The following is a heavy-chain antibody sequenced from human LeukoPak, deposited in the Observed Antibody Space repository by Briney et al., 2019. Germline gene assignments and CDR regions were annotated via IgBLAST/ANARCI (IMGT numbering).Heavy chain of an antibody. V-gene: IGHV1-3*01. Sequence: ASVKVSCKASGYTFTNYVIHRVRQAPGQGPEWMGWINAGNGDTKYSHHFQGRVTITRDTSASTAYMEMSSLTSEDTALYYCARDDCGDTCYPGGYWGQGTLVTVSS. D-gene: IGHD2-21*01. CDR3: ARDDCGDTCYPGGY. CDR1: GYTFTNYV. J-gene: IGHJ4*02. CDR2: INAGNGDT.